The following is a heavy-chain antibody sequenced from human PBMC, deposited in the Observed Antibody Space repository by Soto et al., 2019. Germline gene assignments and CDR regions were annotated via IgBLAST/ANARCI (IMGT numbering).Heavy chain of an antibody. V-gene: IGHV1-69*02. CDR3: AGPGVPAIPPNPPLFDS. Sequence: QVQLVQSGAEVKKPGSSVKVSCKASGGTFSSYTISWVRQAPGQGLEWMGRIIPILGIANYAQKFQGRVTITADKPTSTAYMEVSSLSSEDTAVYYCAGPGVPAIPPNPPLFDSWGQGTLVTVSS. D-gene: IGHD2-21*02. CDR1: GGTFSSYT. J-gene: IGHJ4*02. CDR2: IIPILGIA.